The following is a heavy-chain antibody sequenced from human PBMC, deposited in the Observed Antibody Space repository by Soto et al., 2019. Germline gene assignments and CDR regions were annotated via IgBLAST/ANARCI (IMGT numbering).Heavy chain of an antibody. Sequence: ETLSLTCTVSNGSMNDYFWSWIRQPPGKGLEWIGYIYNTRSTHYNPSLKTRVTMSLDPSSNQISLDITSVTAADTAMYFCARGHRIYSSSLFFYGLDVWGQGTTVTV. CDR3: ARGHRIYSSSLFFYGLDV. D-gene: IGHD6-13*01. V-gene: IGHV4-59*12. CDR2: IYNTRST. CDR1: NGSMNDYF. J-gene: IGHJ6*02.